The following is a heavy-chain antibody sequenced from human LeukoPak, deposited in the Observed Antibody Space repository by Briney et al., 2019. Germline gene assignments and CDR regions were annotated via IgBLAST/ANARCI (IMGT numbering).Heavy chain of an antibody. CDR3: ARELIIVGARPYDY. CDR1: GFTFSSYW. D-gene: IGHD1-26*01. J-gene: IGHJ4*02. Sequence: GGSLRLSCAASGFTFSSYWMRWVRQAPGKGLVWVSRINSDGSSTSYADSVKGRFTISRDNAKNTLYLQMNSRRAEDTAVYYCARELIIVGARPYDYWGQGTLVTVSS. CDR2: INSDGSST. V-gene: IGHV3-74*01.